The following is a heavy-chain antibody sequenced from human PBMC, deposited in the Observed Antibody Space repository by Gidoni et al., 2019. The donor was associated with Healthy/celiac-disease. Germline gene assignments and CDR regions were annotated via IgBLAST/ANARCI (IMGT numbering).Heavy chain of an antibody. D-gene: IGHD2-2*01. Sequence: QVQLVESGGGVVQPGRSLRLSCAASGFTFSSYGMHWVRQAPGKGLEWVAVIWYDGSNKYYADSVKGRFTISRDNSKNTLYLQMNSLRAEDTAVYYCARASYCSSTSCYYWLNYYYGMDVWGQGTTVTVSS. J-gene: IGHJ6*02. V-gene: IGHV3-33*01. CDR3: ARASYCSSTSCYYWLNYYYGMDV. CDR1: GFTFSSYG. CDR2: IWYDGSNK.